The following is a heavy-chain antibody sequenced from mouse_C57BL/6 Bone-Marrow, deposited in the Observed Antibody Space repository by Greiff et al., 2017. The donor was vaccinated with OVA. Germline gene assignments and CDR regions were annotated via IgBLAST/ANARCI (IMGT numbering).Heavy chain of an antibody. J-gene: IGHJ4*01. CDR1: GFTFSSYA. CDR2: ISDGGSYT. Sequence: EVKLMESGGGLVKPGGSLKLSCAASGFTFSSYAMSWVRQTPEKRLEWVATISDGGSYTYYPDNVKGRFTISRDNAKNNLYLQMSHLKSEDTAMYYCARDDYYGLYAMDYWGQGTSVTVSS. D-gene: IGHD1-2*01. V-gene: IGHV5-4*01. CDR3: ARDDYYGLYAMDY.